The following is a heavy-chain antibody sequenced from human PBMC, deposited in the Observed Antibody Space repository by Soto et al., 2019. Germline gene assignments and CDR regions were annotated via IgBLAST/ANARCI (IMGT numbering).Heavy chain of an antibody. CDR1: GYTLTELS. J-gene: IGHJ3*02. V-gene: IGHV1-24*01. CDR2: FDPEDGET. Sequence: ASVKVSCKVSGYTLTELSMHWVRQAPGKGLEWMGGFDPEDGETIYAQKFQGRVTMTEDTSTDTAYMELSSLRSEDTAVYYCATSNPYCSSTSCIGAFDIWGQGTMVTVSS. CDR3: ATSNPYCSSTSCIGAFDI. D-gene: IGHD2-2*01.